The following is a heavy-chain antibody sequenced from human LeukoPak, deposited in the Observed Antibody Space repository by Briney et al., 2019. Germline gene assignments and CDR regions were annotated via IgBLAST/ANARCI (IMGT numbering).Heavy chain of an antibody. CDR3: AREPTSGREPTSGRPLDY. CDR1: GGSISGYF. V-gene: IGHV4-4*07. D-gene: IGHD5-12*01. CDR2: IYSSGSN. Sequence: SETLSLTCTVSGGSISGYFWSWIRQPAGKGLEWIGRIYSSGSNNYNPYLKSRVTMSLDTSKNHLSLNLSSVTAADTAVYYCAREPTSGREPTSGRPLDYWGQGTLVTVSS. J-gene: IGHJ4*02.